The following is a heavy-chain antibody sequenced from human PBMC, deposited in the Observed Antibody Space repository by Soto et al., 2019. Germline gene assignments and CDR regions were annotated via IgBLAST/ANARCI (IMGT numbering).Heavy chain of an antibody. Sequence: QIQLQQSGPGLVKPSQTLSLTCVISGDSVSTNSATWNWIRPSPSRGLEWLGRTYLRSKWYNEYAVSVKSRIAVRPDTCKDLFALRLSSVTPEATAVYFCARAAVAFDAFDLWGQGTVVTVSS. CDR3: ARAAVAFDAFDL. CDR1: GDSVSTNSAT. D-gene: IGHD2-15*01. CDR2: TYLRSKWYN. V-gene: IGHV6-1*01. J-gene: IGHJ3*01.